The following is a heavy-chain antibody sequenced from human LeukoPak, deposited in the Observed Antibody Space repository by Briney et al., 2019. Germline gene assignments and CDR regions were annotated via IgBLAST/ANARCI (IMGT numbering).Heavy chain of an antibody. CDR1: GDTVSSNSAA. CDR2: TYYRSKWYY. Sequence: SQTLSLTCDISGDTVSSNSAAWNWIRQSPSTGLEWLGRTYYRSKWYYDYAVSVKSRITISPDTSKNQFSLQLNSVTADDTAVYYCARGFALDFWGQGTMVTVSS. CDR3: ARGFALDF. J-gene: IGHJ3*01. V-gene: IGHV6-1*01.